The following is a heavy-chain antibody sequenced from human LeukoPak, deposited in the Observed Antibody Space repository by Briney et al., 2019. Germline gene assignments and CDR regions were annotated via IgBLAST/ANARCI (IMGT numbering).Heavy chain of an antibody. D-gene: IGHD6-19*01. CDR2: ISGSGDST. CDR3: AKDSSGWYYFAY. CDR1: GFTFSSYG. V-gene: IGHV3-23*01. J-gene: IGHJ4*02. Sequence: GGSLRLSCAASGFTFSSYGMNWVRQAPGKGLEWVSEISGSGDSTYYADSVKGRFTISRDNSKNTLYLQMNSLSAEDTDVYYCAKDSSGWYYFAYWGQGTLVTVSS.